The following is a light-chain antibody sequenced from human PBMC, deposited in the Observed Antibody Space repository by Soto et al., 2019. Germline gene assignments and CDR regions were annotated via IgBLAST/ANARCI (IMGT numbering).Light chain of an antibody. CDR3: SSYTSSSIYV. J-gene: IGLJ1*01. Sequence: QSALTQPASVSGSPWQSITISCTGTSREVGGYNYVSWYQQHPGKAPKLMIYDVSNRPSGVSNRFSGSKSGNTASLTISGLQAEDEADYYCSSYTSSSIYVFGTGTKVTVL. CDR1: SREVGGYNY. V-gene: IGLV2-14*01. CDR2: DVS.